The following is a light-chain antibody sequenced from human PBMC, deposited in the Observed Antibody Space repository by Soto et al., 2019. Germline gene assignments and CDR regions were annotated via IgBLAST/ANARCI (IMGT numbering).Light chain of an antibody. V-gene: IGLV2-8*01. CDR2: EVS. J-gene: IGLJ2*01. CDR1: SSDVGGYNY. CDR3: SSYAGSNNLV. Sequence: QSALTQPPSASGPPGQSVTISCTGTSSDVGGYNYVSWYQQHPGKAPKLMIYEVSKRPSGVPDRFSGSKSGNTASLTVSGLQAEDEADYYCSSYAGSNNLVFGGGTKLTVL.